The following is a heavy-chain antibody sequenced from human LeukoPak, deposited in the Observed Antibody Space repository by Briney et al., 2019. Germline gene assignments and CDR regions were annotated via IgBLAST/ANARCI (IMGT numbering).Heavy chain of an antibody. D-gene: IGHD2-15*01. CDR1: GGSFSGYY. V-gene: IGHV4-34*01. CDR3: ARDLRCSGGSRYNKNWFDP. Sequence: TSETLSLTCAVYGGSFSGYYWSWIRQPPGKGLEWIGSIYYSGSTYYNPFLKSRVTISVDTSKNQFSLKLSSVTAADTAVYYCARDLRCSGGSRYNKNWFDPWGQGTLVTVSS. CDR2: IYYSGST. J-gene: IGHJ5*02.